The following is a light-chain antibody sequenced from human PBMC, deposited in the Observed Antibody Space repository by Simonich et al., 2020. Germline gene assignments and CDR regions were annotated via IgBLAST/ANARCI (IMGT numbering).Light chain of an antibody. Sequence: QLVLTQSPSVSASLGASVKLTCTLSSGHSSYAIAWHQQQPEKGPRYLLKLNSDGSHSKGAGIPDRFSGSSSGAERYLTISSLQSDDEADYYCQTWGTGMVFGGGTKLTVL. J-gene: IGLJ3*02. CDR2: LNSDGSH. CDR1: SGHSSYA. CDR3: QTWGTGMV. V-gene: IGLV4-69*01.